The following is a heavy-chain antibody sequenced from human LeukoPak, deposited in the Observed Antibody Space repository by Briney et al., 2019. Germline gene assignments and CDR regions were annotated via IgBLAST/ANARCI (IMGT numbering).Heavy chain of an antibody. CDR3: ARRLAASDAFDI. CDR2: IYYSGST. J-gene: IGHJ3*02. Sequence: ASETLSLTCTVSGGSISNYYWSWFRQPPGKGLEWIAYIYYSGSTNYNPSLKSRVTISVDTSKNQFSLKLNSVTAADTAVYYCARRLAASDAFDIWGQGTMVTVSS. CDR1: GGSISNYY. D-gene: IGHD2-21*01. V-gene: IGHV4-59*08.